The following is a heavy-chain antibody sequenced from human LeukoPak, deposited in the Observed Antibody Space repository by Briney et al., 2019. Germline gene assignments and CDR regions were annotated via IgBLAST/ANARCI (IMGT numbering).Heavy chain of an antibody. CDR2: FDPEDGET. CDR3: ATVSGVVVPAAIRAHYYYGMDV. V-gene: IGHV1-24*01. D-gene: IGHD2-2*02. CDR1: GYTLTELS. Sequence: ASVKVSCKVSGYTLTELSMHWVRQAPRKGLEWMGGFDPEDGETIYAQKFQGRVTMTEDTSTDTAYMELSSLRSEDTAVYYCATVSGVVVPAAIRAHYYYGMDVWGQGTTVTVSS. J-gene: IGHJ6*02.